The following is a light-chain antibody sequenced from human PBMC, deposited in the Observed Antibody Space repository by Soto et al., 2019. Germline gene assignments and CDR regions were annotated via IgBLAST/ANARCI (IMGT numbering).Light chain of an antibody. J-gene: IGLJ2*01. Sequence: QSALTRAASVSGSPGQSITISCTGTSSDVGSYNLVSWYQQHPGKAPKLMIYEVSKRPSGVSNRFSGSKSGNTASLTISGLKAEDEADYYCCSYAGRSTVIFGGGTKLTVL. V-gene: IGLV2-23*02. CDR1: SSDVGSYNL. CDR3: CSYAGRSTVI. CDR2: EVS.